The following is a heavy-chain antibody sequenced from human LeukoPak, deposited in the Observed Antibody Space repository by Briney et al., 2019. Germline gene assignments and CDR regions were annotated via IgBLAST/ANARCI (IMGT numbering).Heavy chain of an antibody. J-gene: IGHJ4*02. D-gene: IGHD2-21*02. CDR3: AKDGLLVVTAIPTLDY. CDR2: ISGGGGST. CDR1: GFTFSSYA. V-gene: IGHV3-23*01. Sequence: GGALRLSSAASGFTFSSYAMSKCRQAPPKGLEWVSAISGGGGSTYYADSVKGRFTIFRDNSKNTLNLQMNSLRAEDTAVYYCAKDGLLVVTAIPTLDYWGQGNLVTVSS.